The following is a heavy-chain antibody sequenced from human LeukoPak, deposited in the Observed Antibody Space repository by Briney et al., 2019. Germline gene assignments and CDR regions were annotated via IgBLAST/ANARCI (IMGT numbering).Heavy chain of an antibody. CDR3: ARGGDYCNSFDP. V-gene: IGHV4-59*01. CDR2: IYYSGST. CDR1: GDSIRVYY. D-gene: IGHD4-17*01. J-gene: IGHJ5*02. Sequence: SETLSLTCSVSGDSIRVYYWNWIRQPPGKGLEWIGYIYYSGSTNYNPSLKSRVTISVDKSKRQFSLNLTSVTAADTAVYYCARGGDYCNSFDPWGQGTLVSVSS.